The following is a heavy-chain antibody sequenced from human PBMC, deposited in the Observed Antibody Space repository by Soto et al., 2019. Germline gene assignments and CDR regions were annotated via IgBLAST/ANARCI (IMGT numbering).Heavy chain of an antibody. Sequence: SETLSLTCTVSGVSISSGGYYWSWIRQHPGKGLEWIGYIYYSGSTYYIPSLKSRLTISLDTSKNQFSLKLSSVTAADTAVYYCARGLRIAAAAWFDPWGRGTLVTVSS. CDR1: GVSISSGGYY. J-gene: IGHJ5*02. D-gene: IGHD6-13*01. CDR2: IYYSGST. V-gene: IGHV4-31*03. CDR3: ARGLRIAAAAWFDP.